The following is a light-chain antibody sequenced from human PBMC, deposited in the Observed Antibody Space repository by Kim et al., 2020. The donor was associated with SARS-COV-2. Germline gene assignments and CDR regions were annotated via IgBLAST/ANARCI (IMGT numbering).Light chain of an antibody. CDR2: EVS. Sequence: QSALTQPPSASGSPEQSVTISCTGTISDVGDYNFVSWYQQHPGKAPKLIIYEVSQRPSGVPDRFSGSKSGNTASLTVSGLQAEDEADYFCSSYAGTNTWVFVGVTHLSFL. CDR3: SSYAGTNTWV. J-gene: IGLJ3*02. V-gene: IGLV2-8*01. CDR1: ISDVGDYNF.